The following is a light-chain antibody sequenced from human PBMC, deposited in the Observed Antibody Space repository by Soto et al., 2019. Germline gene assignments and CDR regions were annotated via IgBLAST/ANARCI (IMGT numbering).Light chain of an antibody. V-gene: IGKV1-39*01. Sequence: DIQMTQSPSALSASVGDRVTITCRANQTVSNYVNRYQQRPGQVPSLLISGVSNLQGGVPSRFSGSGSGTDFTLTISSLQPEDFATYYCQQTYRLWSFGQGTKVEVK. J-gene: IGKJ1*01. CDR2: GVS. CDR3: QQTYRLWS. CDR1: QTVSNY.